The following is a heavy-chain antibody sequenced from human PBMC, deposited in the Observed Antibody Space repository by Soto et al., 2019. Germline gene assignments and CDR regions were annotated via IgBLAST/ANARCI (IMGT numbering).Heavy chain of an antibody. CDR3: ARGSAGYISSWYYFDY. J-gene: IGHJ4*02. Sequence: GGSLRLSCAASGFTFTDYALSWVRQAPGKGLEWVATISGIGGSTYLADSVKGRLSISRDNSKNTVSLLMNSLRAEDTAVYFCARGSAGYISSWYYFDYWGRGTLVTVSS. CDR1: GFTFTDYA. CDR2: ISGIGGST. V-gene: IGHV3-23*01. D-gene: IGHD6-13*01.